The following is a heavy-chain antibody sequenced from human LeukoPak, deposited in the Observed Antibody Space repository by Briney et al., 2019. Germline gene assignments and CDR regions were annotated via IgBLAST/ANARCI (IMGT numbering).Heavy chain of an antibody. Sequence: PSETLSLTCTVSGGSISGYFWSWVGQPAGEGLEWMGRIHGSGSTNFNPSLNSRVTLSLDMSKNQIYLKLSSVTAADTAVYYCARGAVTNNFQHWGQGTLVTVSS. V-gene: IGHV4-4*07. CDR3: ARGAVTNNFQH. J-gene: IGHJ1*01. CDR2: IHGSGST. D-gene: IGHD2-8*01. CDR1: GGSISGYF.